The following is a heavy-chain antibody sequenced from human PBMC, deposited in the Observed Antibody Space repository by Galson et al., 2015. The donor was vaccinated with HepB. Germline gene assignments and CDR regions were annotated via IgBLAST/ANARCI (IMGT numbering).Heavy chain of an antibody. CDR1: GFSLSDYW. V-gene: IGHV3-11*01. Sequence: SLRLSCAASGFSLSDYWMTWIRQAPGKGLEWISYISNGGGSAMYYADSVKGRFTVSRDYAKNRLYLQMSSLRAEDTAVYYCARDYRNKGMDVWGQGTTVTVSS. J-gene: IGHJ6*02. CDR2: ISNGGGSAM. CDR3: ARDYRNKGMDV. D-gene: IGHD1-26*01.